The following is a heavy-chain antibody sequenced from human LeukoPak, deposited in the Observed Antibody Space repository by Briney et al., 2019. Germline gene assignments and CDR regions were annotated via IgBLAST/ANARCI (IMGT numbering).Heavy chain of an antibody. CDR1: GGSFSGYY. J-gene: IGHJ4*02. V-gene: IGHV4-38-2*01. CDR2: FYYTGST. D-gene: IGHD5/OR15-5a*01. CDR3: ARQSPTGEYSLYRAHYDY. Sequence: SETLSLTCAVYGGSFSGYYWGWIRQPPGKGLECIGSFYYTGSTYYNPSLKSRVTISADTSKNQFSLKLTSVTAADTAVYYCARQSPTGEYSLYRAHYDYWGQGIQVTVSS.